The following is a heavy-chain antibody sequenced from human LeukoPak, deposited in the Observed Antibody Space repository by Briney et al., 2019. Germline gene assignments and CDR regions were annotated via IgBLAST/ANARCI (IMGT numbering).Heavy chain of an antibody. J-gene: IGHJ4*02. CDR1: GFTFSSYG. CDR3: ANNRVIWETYPQFDC. V-gene: IGHV3-30*18. Sequence: PGGSLRLSCAASGFTFSSYGMHWVRQAPGKGLQWVAFISYDGRNEYYADPVKGRFTISRDNSMNTLSLLMNSLRTEDTGVYYCANNRVIWETYPQFDCWGQGTLVTVSS. CDR2: ISYDGRNE. D-gene: IGHD3-16*02.